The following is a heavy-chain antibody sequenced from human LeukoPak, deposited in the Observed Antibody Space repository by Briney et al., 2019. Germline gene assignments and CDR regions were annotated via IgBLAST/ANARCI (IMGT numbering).Heavy chain of an antibody. Sequence: GGSLRLSCAVSGFTFSSYSMNWVRQTPGKGLEWVSSISGSSSYIYYADSVKGRFTISRDNAKNSLYLQMNSLRAEDTAVYYCARDGGQPGSLWGQGTLVTVSS. CDR2: ISGSSSYI. D-gene: IGHD3-16*01. J-gene: IGHJ4*02. CDR3: ARDGGQPGSL. V-gene: IGHV3-21*01. CDR1: GFTFSSYS.